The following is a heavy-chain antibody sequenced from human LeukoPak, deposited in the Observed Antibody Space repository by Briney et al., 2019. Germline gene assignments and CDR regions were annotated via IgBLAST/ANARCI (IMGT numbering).Heavy chain of an antibody. Sequence: GGSLRLSCAASGFTFSSYAMSWVRQAPGKGLEWVAGISGSGDTTYYAESVKGRFTISRDNSRTTLYLQMNRLRAEDTAIYYCAKDYSSSFWGQGTLVTVSS. V-gene: IGHV3-23*01. CDR2: ISGSGDTT. CDR3: AKDYSSSF. J-gene: IGHJ4*02. D-gene: IGHD6-6*01. CDR1: GFTFSSYA.